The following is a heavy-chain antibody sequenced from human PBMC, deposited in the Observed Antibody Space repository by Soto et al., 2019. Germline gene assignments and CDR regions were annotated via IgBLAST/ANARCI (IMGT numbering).Heavy chain of an antibody. CDR2: INDSGST. CDR1: GWSFSGYY. D-gene: IGHD2-15*01. Sequence: QVLLKQWGAGLLKPSETLSLTCAVYGWSFSGYYWTWIRQPPGKGLVWIGEINDSGSTTYNPALKSQVTIAIDTSKQQFSLKLGSVTAADTGVYFCARGKYCSANSCIRAFEIWRQGTMVTVSS. J-gene: IGHJ3*02. CDR3: ARGKYCSANSCIRAFEI. V-gene: IGHV4-34*01.